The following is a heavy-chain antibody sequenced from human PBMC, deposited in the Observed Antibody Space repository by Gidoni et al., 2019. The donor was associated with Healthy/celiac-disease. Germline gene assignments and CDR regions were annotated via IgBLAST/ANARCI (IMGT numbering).Heavy chain of an antibody. CDR2: ISYDGSNK. CDR1: GFTFSSYA. Sequence: QVQLVESGGGVLQPGRSLRLSCAASGFTFSSYAMHWVRRAPGKGLEWVAVISYDGSNKYYADSVQGRFTISRDNSKNTLYLQMNSLRAEDTAVYYCARAKVGNGWFDPWGQGTLVTVSS. J-gene: IGHJ5*02. CDR3: ARAKVGNGWFDP. V-gene: IGHV3-30-3*01. D-gene: IGHD1-26*01.